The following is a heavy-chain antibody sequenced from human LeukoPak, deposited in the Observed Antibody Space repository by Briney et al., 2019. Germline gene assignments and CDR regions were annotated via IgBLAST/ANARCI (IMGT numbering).Heavy chain of an antibody. CDR3: ARVAYYYGSGSYGLPLPPDY. CDR1: GYTFTSYG. J-gene: IGHJ4*02. CDR2: ISAYNGNT. D-gene: IGHD3-10*01. V-gene: IGHV1-18*01. Sequence: GASVKVSCKASGYTFTSYGISWVRQAPGQGLEWVGWISAYNGNTNYAQKLQGRVTMTTDTSKSTAYMELRSLRSDDTAVYYCARVAYYYGSGSYGLPLPPDYWGQGTLVTVSS.